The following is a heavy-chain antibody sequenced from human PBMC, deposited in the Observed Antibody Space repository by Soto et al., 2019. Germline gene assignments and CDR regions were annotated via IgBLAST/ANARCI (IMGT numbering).Heavy chain of an antibody. Sequence: PVAYLTISCKGSGYSFTSYLIGWVRQMPGKGLEWMGIIYPGDSDTRYSPSFQGQVTIPADKSIGTAYLQWSSLKASDTAMYYCARHAVPPSGSGYPPDTYCYYYYGREVWGQGTTVTVYS. CDR3: ARHAVPPSGSGYPPDTYCYYYYGREV. V-gene: IGHV5-51*01. J-gene: IGHJ6*02. D-gene: IGHD3-10*01. CDR1: GYSFTSYL. CDR2: IYPGDSDT.